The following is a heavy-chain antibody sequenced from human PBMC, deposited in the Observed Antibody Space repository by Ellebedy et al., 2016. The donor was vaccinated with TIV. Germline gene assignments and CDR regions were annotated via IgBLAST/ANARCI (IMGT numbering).Heavy chain of an antibody. J-gene: IGHJ6*02. V-gene: IGHV3-30*02. CDR1: GFIFSNYD. CDR3: AKWNFGHPNYGMDV. Sequence: GESLKISCETSGFIFSNYDMQWVRQAPGKGLEWVAFIQFDGSSDNYADSVKGRFTISRDTSRNTLFLQMNSLRAEDTAVYYCAKWNFGHPNYGMDVWGQGTTVTVSS. D-gene: IGHD1-7*01. CDR2: IQFDGSSD.